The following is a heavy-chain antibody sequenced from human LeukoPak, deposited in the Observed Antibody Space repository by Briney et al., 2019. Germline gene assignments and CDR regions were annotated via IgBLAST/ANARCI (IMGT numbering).Heavy chain of an antibody. CDR3: ARKKRTMVRGANDYWFDP. Sequence: ASVKVSCKASGYTFTGYYMHWVRQAPGQGLEWMGWINPNSGGTNYAQKFQGRVTMTRDTSISTAYMELSRLRSDDTAVYYCARKKRTMVRGANDYWFDPWGRGTLVTASS. J-gene: IGHJ5*02. D-gene: IGHD3-10*01. CDR2: INPNSGGT. V-gene: IGHV1-2*02. CDR1: GYTFTGYY.